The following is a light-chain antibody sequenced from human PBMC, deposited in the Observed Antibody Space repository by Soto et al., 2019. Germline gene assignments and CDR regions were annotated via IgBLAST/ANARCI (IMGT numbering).Light chain of an antibody. CDR2: RES. CDR1: QSISSW. J-gene: IGKJ1*01. CDR3: QQYSRYSWT. V-gene: IGKV1-5*03. Sequence: DIQMTQSPSTLSTSVGDRVTISCRASQSISSWLAWYQQKPGEAPNLLIYRESSFQSGVPSRFSGSGSGTEFTLATSSLQPDDFATYYGQQYSRYSWTFGQGTKVEFK.